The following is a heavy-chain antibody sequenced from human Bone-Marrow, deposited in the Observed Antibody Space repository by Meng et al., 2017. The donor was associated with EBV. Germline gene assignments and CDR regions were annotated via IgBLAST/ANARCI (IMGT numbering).Heavy chain of an antibody. D-gene: IGHD2-15*01. V-gene: IGHV3-21*01. CDR2: ISSSSSYI. J-gene: IGHJ4*02. Sequence: EVQLVESGGGLVKPGGSLRLSCAASGFTFSSYSMNGVRQAPGKGLEWVSSISSSSSYIYYADSVKGRFTISRDNAKNSLYLQMNSLRAEDTAVYYCARVLYCSGGSCRDYWGQGTLVTVSS. CDR3: ARVLYCSGGSCRDY. CDR1: GFTFSSYS.